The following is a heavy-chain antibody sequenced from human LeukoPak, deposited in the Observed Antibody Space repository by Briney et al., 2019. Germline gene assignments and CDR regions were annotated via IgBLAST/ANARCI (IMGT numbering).Heavy chain of an antibody. CDR2: VNPMGGKT. Sequence: ASLKVSCKASGYTLTNYDINWVRQAPGQGREWMGWVNPMGGKTAYALKFQGRFTMTRNTSINTAYMELSSLRSEDTAVYYCARGASDFWSGYWFDLWGQGTLVTVSS. V-gene: IGHV1-8*01. J-gene: IGHJ5*02. D-gene: IGHD3-3*01. CDR1: GYTLTNYD. CDR3: ARGASDFWSGYWFDL.